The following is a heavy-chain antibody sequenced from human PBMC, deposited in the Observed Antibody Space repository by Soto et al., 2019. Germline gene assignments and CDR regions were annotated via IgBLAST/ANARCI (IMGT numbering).Heavy chain of an antibody. D-gene: IGHD4-4*01. CDR3: ARLSYSNYAWFDP. CDR2: ISYSGST. CDR1: GGSISSSTYY. J-gene: IGHJ5*02. Sequence: QLQLQESGPGLVKPSETLSLTCTVSGGSISSSTYYWGWIRQPPGKGLEWIGTISYSGSTYYNPSLKSRLTISVDTSKNQFSLKLSSVTAADTAVYYCARLSYSNYAWFDPWGQGTLVTVSS. V-gene: IGHV4-39*01.